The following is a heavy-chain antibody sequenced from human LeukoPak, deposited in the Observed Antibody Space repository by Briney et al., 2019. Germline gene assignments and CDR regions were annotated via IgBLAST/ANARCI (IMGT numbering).Heavy chain of an antibody. CDR2: ISWDGVNT. V-gene: IGHV3-43*01. J-gene: IGHJ4*02. CDR1: GFTFDEYT. Sequence: GSLRLSCAASGFTFDEYTMYWVRQAPGKGLEWVSLISWDGVNTYYADSVKGRFTISRDNSKNSLYLQMHSLRTEDTALYYCAKDMLSGVVVPSGGYFDYWGQGTLVTVSS. CDR3: AKDMLSGVVVPSGGYFDY. D-gene: IGHD3-10*01.